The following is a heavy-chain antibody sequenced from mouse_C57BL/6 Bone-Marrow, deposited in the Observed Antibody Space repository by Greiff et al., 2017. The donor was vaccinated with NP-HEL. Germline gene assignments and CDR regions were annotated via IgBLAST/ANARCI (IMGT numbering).Heavy chain of an antibody. J-gene: IGHJ2*01. CDR2: IYPRDGST. D-gene: IGHD1-1*02. CDR3: ARIWSHLDD. CDR1: GYTFTSYD. V-gene: IGHV1-85*01. Sequence: QVQLKQSGPELVKPGASVKLSCKASGYTFTSYDINWVKQRPGQGLEWIGWIYPRDGSTKYNEKFKGKATLTVDSSSSTAFMELHDLASEDSAVYYCARIWSHLDDWGKGTTLTVSS.